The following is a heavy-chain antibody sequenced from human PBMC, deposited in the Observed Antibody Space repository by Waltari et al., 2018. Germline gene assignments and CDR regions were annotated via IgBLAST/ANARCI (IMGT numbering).Heavy chain of an antibody. CDR3: ARETRHYDFWSGPRIWFDP. J-gene: IGHJ5*02. V-gene: IGHV4-4*07. D-gene: IGHD3-3*01. CDR1: GGSISSYS. CDR2: IYTSGST. Sequence: QVQLQESGPGLVKPSETLSLPCTVSGGSISSYSWSWIRQPARQGLEWIGRIYTSGSTNYNPSLKSRVTMSVDTSKNQFSLKLSSVTAADTAVYYCARETRHYDFWSGPRIWFDPWGQGTLVTVSS.